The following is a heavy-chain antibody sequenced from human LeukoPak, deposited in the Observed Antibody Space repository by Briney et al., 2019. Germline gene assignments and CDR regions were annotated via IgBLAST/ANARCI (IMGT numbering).Heavy chain of an antibody. CDR3: ARQGGYDSSGYYPNWFDP. CDR2: IYTSGST. Sequence: SETLSLTCTVSGGSISSYYWSWLRQPPGKGLEWIGYIYTSGSTNYNPSLKSRVTISVDTSKHQFSLKLSSVTAADTAVYYCARQGGYDSSGYYPNWFDPWGQGTLVTGSS. D-gene: IGHD3-22*01. CDR1: GGSISSYY. J-gene: IGHJ5*02. V-gene: IGHV4-4*09.